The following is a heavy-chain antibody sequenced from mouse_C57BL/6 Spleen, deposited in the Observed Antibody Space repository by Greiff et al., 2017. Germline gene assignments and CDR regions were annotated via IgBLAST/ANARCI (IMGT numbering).Heavy chain of an antibody. CDR1: GFSLTSYG. D-gene: IGHD2-3*01. V-gene: IGHV2-2*01. CDR2: IWSGGST. J-gene: IGHJ1*03. CDR3: AIYDGSYRYFDV. Sequence: QVQLKESGPGLVQPSQCLSITCKVSGFSLTSYGVHWVRQSPGKGLEWLGEIWSGGSTDYNAAFISRLSISKDNSKSQVFFKMNSLQADDTAIYYCAIYDGSYRYFDVWGTGTTVTVSS.